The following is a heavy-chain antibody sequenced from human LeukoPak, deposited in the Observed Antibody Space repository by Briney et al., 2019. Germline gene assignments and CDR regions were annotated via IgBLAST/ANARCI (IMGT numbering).Heavy chain of an antibody. J-gene: IGHJ4*02. V-gene: IGHV3-23*01. Sequence: PSGGSLRLSCAASGFTFSNYAMSWVRQAPGKGLEWVSAITGSGGNTYYADSVKGRFTISRDNSKNTVFLQMNGLRAEDTAVYYCAKWGDYDVLTGYYVSDYWGQGTLVTVSS. CDR1: GFTFSNYA. CDR3: AKWGDYDVLTGYYVSDY. D-gene: IGHD3-9*01. CDR2: ITGSGGNT.